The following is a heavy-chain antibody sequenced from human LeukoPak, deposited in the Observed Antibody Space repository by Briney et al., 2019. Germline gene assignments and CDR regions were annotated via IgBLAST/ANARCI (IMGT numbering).Heavy chain of an antibody. V-gene: IGHV4-59*01. CDR3: ARGRGYCTGGTCYEAYFDY. Sequence: PSETLSLTCTVSGGSISSYYWSWIRQPPGKGLEWIGYIYYSGSTNYNPSLKSRVTISVDTSKNQFSLKLSSVTAADTAVYYCARGRGYCTGGTCYEAYFDYWGQGTLVTVSS. CDR2: IYYSGST. J-gene: IGHJ4*02. CDR1: GGSISSYY. D-gene: IGHD2-15*01.